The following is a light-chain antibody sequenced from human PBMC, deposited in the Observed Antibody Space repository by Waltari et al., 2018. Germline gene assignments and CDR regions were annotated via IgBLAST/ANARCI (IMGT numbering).Light chain of an antibody. Sequence: EIVLTQSPATLALSPGERATLSCRASQSVSTSLAWYQQKPGQAPRLLIYDASNRATDIPVRFSGSGSGTDFTLTISSLEPEDFAVYYCQQRSDWYTFGQGTKLEIK. CDR1: QSVSTS. J-gene: IGKJ2*01. CDR3: QQRSDWYT. CDR2: DAS. V-gene: IGKV3-11*01.